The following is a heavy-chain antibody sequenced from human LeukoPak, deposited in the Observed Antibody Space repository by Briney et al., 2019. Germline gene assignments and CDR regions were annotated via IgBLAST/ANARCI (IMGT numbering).Heavy chain of an antibody. V-gene: IGHV3-30*18. CDR1: GFTFSSYG. D-gene: IGHD3-10*01. Sequence: PGGSLRLSCAASGFTFSSYGMHCVRPAPGKGLEWVAVISYDGSNEYYADSVKGRFTISRDNSKNTLYLQMNSLRAEDTAVYYCAKEGYYGSGSFPDYWGQGTLVTVSS. CDR2: ISYDGSNE. J-gene: IGHJ4*02. CDR3: AKEGYYGSGSFPDY.